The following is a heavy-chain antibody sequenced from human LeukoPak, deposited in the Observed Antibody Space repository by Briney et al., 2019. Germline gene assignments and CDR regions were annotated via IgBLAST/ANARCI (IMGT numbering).Heavy chain of an antibody. CDR3: ARDIHVPRIREPYFDI. D-gene: IGHD1-14*01. Sequence: PSETLSLTCTVSGGSISSYYWSWIRQPPGKGLEWIGYIYYSGSTNYNPSLKGRVTISVDTSKNQFSLKLSSVTAADTAVYYCARDIHVPRIREPYFDIWGEGTLVTVSS. CDR1: GGSISSYY. V-gene: IGHV4-59*12. CDR2: IYYSGST. J-gene: IGHJ3*02.